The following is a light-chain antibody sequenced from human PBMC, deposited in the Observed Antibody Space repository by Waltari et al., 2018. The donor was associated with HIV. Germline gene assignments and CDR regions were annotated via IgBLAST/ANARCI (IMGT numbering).Light chain of an antibody. J-gene: IGLJ1*01. CDR3: DSRDTNDKHHV. Sequence: GQTVRITCQGDSLRRYSANWYQQKPGQAPVVVMYGKDNRPSGIPDRFSGSSSGNTGSLTITGAQAEDEAVYYCDSRDTNDKHHVFGTGTKVTV. CDR1: SLRRYS. V-gene: IGLV3-19*01. CDR2: GKD.